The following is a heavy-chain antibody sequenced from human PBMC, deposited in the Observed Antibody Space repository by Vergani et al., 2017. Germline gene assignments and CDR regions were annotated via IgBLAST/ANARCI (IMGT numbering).Heavy chain of an antibody. CDR2: ISSSSSYT. CDR1: GFTFSDYY. J-gene: IGHJ6*02. D-gene: IGHD1-14*01. V-gene: IGHV3-11*06. Sequence: QVQLVESGGGLVKPGGSLRLSCAASGFTFSDYYMSWIRQAPGKGLEWVSYISSSSSYTNYADSVKGRFTISRDNAKTSLYLQMNSLRAEDTAVYYCARGARNYYYYGMDVWGQGTTVTVSS. CDR3: ARGARNYYYYGMDV.